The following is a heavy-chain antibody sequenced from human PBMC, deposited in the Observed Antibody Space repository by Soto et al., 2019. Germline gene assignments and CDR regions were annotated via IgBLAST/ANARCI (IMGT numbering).Heavy chain of an antibody. Sequence: SETLSLTCTVSGGSVSSGSYYWSWIRQPPGKGLEWIGYIYYSGSTNYNPSLKSRVTISVDTSKNQFSLKLSSLIAADTAVYYCARHSPPYVYGSGAWYVWGQGTTLTVSS. J-gene: IGHJ6*02. CDR2: IYYSGST. CDR3: ARHSPPYVYGSGAWYV. D-gene: IGHD3-10*01. V-gene: IGHV4-61*01. CDR1: GGSVSSGSYY.